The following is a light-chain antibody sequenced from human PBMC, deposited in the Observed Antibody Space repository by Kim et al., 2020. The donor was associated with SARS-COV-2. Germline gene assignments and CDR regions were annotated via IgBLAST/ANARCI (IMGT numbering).Light chain of an antibody. J-gene: IGKJ4*01. Sequence: SVGDRVTNTCRASLVISSWLGWYQQKPGKAPKVLIYEASNLQSGVPSRFSGSGSGTDFTLTINSLQPEDFATYYCQQTHSFPLTFGGGTKVDIK. V-gene: IGKV1D-12*01. CDR1: LVISSW. CDR2: EAS. CDR3: QQTHSFPLT.